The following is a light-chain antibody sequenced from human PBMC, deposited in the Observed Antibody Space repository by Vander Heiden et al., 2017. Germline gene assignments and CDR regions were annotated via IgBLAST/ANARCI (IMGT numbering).Light chain of an antibody. CDR2: GNS. Sequence: HSVLTQPPSLSGAPRQRFTSICTGSSCNIGAGYDVHWYQQLPGTAPKLLIYGNSNRPSGVPDRFSGSKSGTSASLAITGLQAEDEADYYCQSYDSSLSGYVFGTGTKVTVL. CDR1: SCNIGAGYD. CDR3: QSYDSSLSGYV. V-gene: IGLV1-40*01. J-gene: IGLJ1*01.